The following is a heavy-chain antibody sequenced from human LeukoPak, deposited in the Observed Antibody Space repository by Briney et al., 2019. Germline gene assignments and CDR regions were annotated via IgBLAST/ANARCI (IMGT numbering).Heavy chain of an antibody. D-gene: IGHD6-19*01. CDR1: GYAFTTYG. Sequence: ASVKVSCKASGYAFTTYGIAWVRQAPGQGLEWMGWINPYNGNTDFAQKLQGRVTLTTDTSTSTAYMELRSLRSDDTAMYYCPRGGSGWFSDSWGQGTLVTVSS. V-gene: IGHV1-18*01. CDR3: PRGGSGWFSDS. J-gene: IGHJ4*02. CDR2: INPYNGNT.